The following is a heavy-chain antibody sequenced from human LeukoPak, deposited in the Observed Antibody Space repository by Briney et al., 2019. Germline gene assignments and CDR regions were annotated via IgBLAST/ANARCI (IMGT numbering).Heavy chain of an antibody. V-gene: IGHV1-8*01. Sequence: ASVKVSCKASGYTFTSYDINWVRQATGQGLEWMGWMNPNSGNTGYAQKFQGRVTMTRNTSISTAYMELSSLRSEDTAVYYCARANHYDILTGYLYYYYGMDVWGQGTTVTASS. CDR3: ARANHYDILTGYLYYYYGMDV. D-gene: IGHD3-9*01. CDR1: GYTFTSYD. J-gene: IGHJ6*02. CDR2: MNPNSGNT.